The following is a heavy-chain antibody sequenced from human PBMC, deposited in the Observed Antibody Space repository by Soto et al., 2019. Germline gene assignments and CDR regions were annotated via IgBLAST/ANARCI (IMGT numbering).Heavy chain of an antibody. CDR2: IIPIFGTA. CDR3: ARVSPECGNSAWYFDL. CDR1: GGTFSSYA. V-gene: IGHV1-69*01. D-gene: IGHD2-21*02. Sequence: QVQLVQSGAEVKKPGSSVKVSCKASGGTFSSYAISWVRQAPGQALEWMGGIIPIFGTANYAQKFQGRVTITADYSTRTAYMELSSLRADDTAVYYCARVSPECGNSAWYFDLWGRGTLVTVSS. J-gene: IGHJ2*01.